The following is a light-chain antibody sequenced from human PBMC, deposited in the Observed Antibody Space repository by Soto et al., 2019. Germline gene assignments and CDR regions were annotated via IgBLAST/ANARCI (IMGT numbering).Light chain of an antibody. CDR3: QQSYSTPPT. Sequence: DIQMTQSPSSLSASVGDRVTITCRASQSISSYLNWYQQKPGKAPTLLIYAASSLQSGVPSRFSGSGSGTDFTLTISSLQPEDFATYYCQQSYSTPPTFGGGTKVEIK. CDR2: AAS. V-gene: IGKV1-39*01. J-gene: IGKJ4*01. CDR1: QSISSY.